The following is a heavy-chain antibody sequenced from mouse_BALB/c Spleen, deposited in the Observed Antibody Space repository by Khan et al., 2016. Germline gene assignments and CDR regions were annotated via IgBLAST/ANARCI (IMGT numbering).Heavy chain of an antibody. Sequence: VQLKQSGPELVKPGASVKVSCKGSGFAFTTYNMYWVKQSHGKSLEWIGYIDPYNGVSSYNQTFKDKATLTVDESSSTAYMHLNSLTSEDSAGYYCARWDVNYVPVAYWGQGTQVTVSA. J-gene: IGHJ3*01. CDR2: IDPYNGVS. V-gene: IGHV1S135*01. CDR3: ARWDVNYVPVAY. CDR1: GFAFTTYN. D-gene: IGHD2-1*01.